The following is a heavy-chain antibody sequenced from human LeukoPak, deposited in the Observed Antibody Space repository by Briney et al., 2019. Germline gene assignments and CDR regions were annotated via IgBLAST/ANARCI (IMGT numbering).Heavy chain of an antibody. CDR2: INQGGSEK. Sequence: GGSLTLSCAASGFTFSDYSMNWVRQAPGKGLEWVADINQGGSEKFYVDSVKGRFTISRDNARNSLYLQMNSLRAEDTAIYYCARVTPGGVGSFDYWGQGTLVTVSS. CDR3: ARVTPGGVGSFDY. J-gene: IGHJ4*02. V-gene: IGHV3-7*01. D-gene: IGHD3-16*01. CDR1: GFTFSDYS.